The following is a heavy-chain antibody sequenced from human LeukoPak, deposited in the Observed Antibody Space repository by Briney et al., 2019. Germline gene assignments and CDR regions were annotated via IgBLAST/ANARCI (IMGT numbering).Heavy chain of an antibody. Sequence: ASVNVSCKASGYTFNGYYMHWVRQAPGQGLEWMGWIYPNSGVTNYAQKFQGRVTMTRDTSISTAYMELSRLRSDDTAVYYCARQGITWDIVVVPAAKGVDGMDVWGQGTTVTVSS. CDR2: IYPNSGVT. D-gene: IGHD2-2*01. J-gene: IGHJ6*02. CDR3: ARQGITWDIVVVPAAKGVDGMDV. V-gene: IGHV1-2*02. CDR1: GYTFNGYY.